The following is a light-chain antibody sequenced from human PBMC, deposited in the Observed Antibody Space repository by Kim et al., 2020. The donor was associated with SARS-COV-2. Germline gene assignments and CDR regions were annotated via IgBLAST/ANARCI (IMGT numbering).Light chain of an antibody. CDR2: GKN. Sequence: SSELTQDPAVSVALGQTVRITCQGDSLRRYYASWYQQKPGQAPVLVIYGKNNRPSGIPDRSSGSSAGNTASLTITGAQAEDEADYYCKSRDSSGNYLMFGGGTQLTVL. V-gene: IGLV3-19*01. CDR3: KSRDSSGNYLM. J-gene: IGLJ3*02. CDR1: SLRRYY.